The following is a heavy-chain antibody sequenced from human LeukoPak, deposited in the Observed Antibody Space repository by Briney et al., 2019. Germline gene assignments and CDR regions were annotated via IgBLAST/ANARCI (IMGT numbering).Heavy chain of an antibody. J-gene: IGHJ4*02. Sequence: SQTLSLTCPVSAVSISSGDYSWSWLRQPPGRGLEWIGYIYHSGTTYYNPSLKSRGTISLDRSKNQFSLKLTSVTAADTAVYYCAGDFGSGSYRFDYWGQGTLVTVSS. CDR3: AGDFGSGSYRFDY. V-gene: IGHV4-30-2*01. CDR1: AVSISSGDYS. CDR2: IYHSGTT. D-gene: IGHD3-10*01.